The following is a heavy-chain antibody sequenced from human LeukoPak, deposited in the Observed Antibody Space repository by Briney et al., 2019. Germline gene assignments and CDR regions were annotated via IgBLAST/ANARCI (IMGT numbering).Heavy chain of an antibody. CDR3: ARDAFGGRADS. CDR1: GFTISSYW. CDR2: IKSDGSST. D-gene: IGHD4-23*01. V-gene: IGHV3-74*01. Sequence: GGSLRLSCAASGFTISSYWMHWVRQAPGKGLVCVSRIKSDGSSTNYADSVKGRFTISRDNAQNTLYLQMNSLRAEDTAVYYCARDAFGGRADSWGQGTLVTVSS. J-gene: IGHJ4*02.